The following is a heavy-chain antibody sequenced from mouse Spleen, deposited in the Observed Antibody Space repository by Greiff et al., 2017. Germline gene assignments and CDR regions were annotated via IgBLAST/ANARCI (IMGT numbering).Heavy chain of an antibody. J-gene: IGHJ3*01. CDR2: ISSGSSTI. V-gene: IGHV5-17*01. CDR1: GFTFSDYG. CDR3: ARETTVVAPFAY. Sequence: EVMLVESGGGLVKPGGSLKLSCAASGFTFSDYGMHWVRQAPEKGLEWVAYISSGSSTIYYADTVKGRFTISRDNAKNTLFLQMTSLRSEDTAMYYCARETTVVAPFAYWGQGTLVTVSA. D-gene: IGHD1-1*01.